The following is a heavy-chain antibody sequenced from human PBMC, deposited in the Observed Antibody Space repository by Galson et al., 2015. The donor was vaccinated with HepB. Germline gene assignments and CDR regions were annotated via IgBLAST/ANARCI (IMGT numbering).Heavy chain of an antibody. CDR2: ISSSSSYI. CDR1: GFTFSSYS. D-gene: IGHD2-21*01. J-gene: IGHJ2*01. Sequence: LRLSCAASGFTFSSYSMNWVRQAPGKGLEWVSSISSSSSYIYYADSVKGRFTISRDNAKNSLYLQMNSLRAEDTAVYYCAREGGEVHWYFDLWGRGTLVTVSS. V-gene: IGHV3-21*01. CDR3: AREGGEVHWYFDL.